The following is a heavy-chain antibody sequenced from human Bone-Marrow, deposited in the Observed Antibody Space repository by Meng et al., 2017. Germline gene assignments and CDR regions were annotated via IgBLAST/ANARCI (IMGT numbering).Heavy chain of an antibody. CDR3: ARWAPSSRTFDY. CDR1: GGSISSGGYY. J-gene: IGHJ4*02. V-gene: IGHV4-31*01. Sequence: QLQLQESGPRLVKPSPTLSLPCTVSGGSISSGGYYWSWICQHPGKGLEWIGYIYYSGSTYYNPSLKSLVTISVDTSKNQFSLKLSSVTAADTAVYYCARWAPSSRTFDYWGQGTLVTVSS. CDR2: IYYSGST. D-gene: IGHD6-13*01.